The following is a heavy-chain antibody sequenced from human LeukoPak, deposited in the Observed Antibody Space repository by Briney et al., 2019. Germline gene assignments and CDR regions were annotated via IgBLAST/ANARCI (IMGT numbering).Heavy chain of an antibody. CDR2: INHSGST. Sequence: SETLSLTCAVYGGSFSGYYWSWIRQPPGKGLEWIGEINHSGSTSYNPSLKSRVTISVDTSKNQFSLKLSSVTAADTAVYYCARRPTTVTTYFDYWGQGTLVTVSS. D-gene: IGHD4-17*01. J-gene: IGHJ4*02. CDR1: GGSFSGYY. V-gene: IGHV4-34*01. CDR3: ARRPTTVTTYFDY.